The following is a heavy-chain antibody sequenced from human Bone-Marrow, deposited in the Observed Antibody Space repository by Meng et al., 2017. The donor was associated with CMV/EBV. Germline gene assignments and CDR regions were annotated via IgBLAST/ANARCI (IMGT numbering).Heavy chain of an antibody. CDR2: IRYDGSNK. Sequence: GESLKISCAASGFTFSSYGMHWVRQAPGKGLEWVAFIRYDGSNKYYADSVKGRFTISRDDPKNTLYLQMNSLRAEDTAVYYCAKGRRWADSSGYYRTAFYFDYWGQGTLVTGSS. J-gene: IGHJ4*02. CDR1: GFTFSSYG. V-gene: IGHV3-30*02. CDR3: AKGRRWADSSGYYRTAFYFDY. D-gene: IGHD3-22*01.